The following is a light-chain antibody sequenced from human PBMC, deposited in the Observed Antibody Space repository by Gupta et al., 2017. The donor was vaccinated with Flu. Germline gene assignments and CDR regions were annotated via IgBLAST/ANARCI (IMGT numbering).Light chain of an antibody. CDR3: QFDDASPWT. J-gene: IGKJ1*01. CDR1: QTINSQY. Sequence: ESVLTQSPAALSLAPGERATLSCRITQTINSQYLGWNQQKPGQAPRLVIYGASNRATGIPDRFSGSGSGTDFTLTISRVEPEDSAVYYCQFDDASPWTFGQGTRVEI. V-gene: IGKV3-20*01. CDR2: GAS.